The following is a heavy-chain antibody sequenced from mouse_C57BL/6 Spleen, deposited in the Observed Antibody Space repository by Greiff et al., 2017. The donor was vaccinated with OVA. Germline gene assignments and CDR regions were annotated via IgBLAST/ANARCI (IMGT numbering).Heavy chain of an antibody. J-gene: IGHJ2*01. V-gene: IGHV5-17*01. D-gene: IGHD1-1*01. Sequence: DVKLVESGGGLVKPGGSLKLSCAASGFTFSDYGMHWVRQAPEKGLEWVAYISSGSSTIYYADTVKGRFTISRDNAKNTLFLQMTSLRSEDTAMYYCSRRATVVAHYFDYWGQGTTLTVSS. CDR3: SRRATVVAHYFDY. CDR1: GFTFSDYG. CDR2: ISSGSSTI.